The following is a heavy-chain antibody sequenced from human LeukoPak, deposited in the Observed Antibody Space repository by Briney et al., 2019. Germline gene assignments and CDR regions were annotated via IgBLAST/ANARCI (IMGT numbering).Heavy chain of an antibody. D-gene: IGHD3-10*01. CDR3: ARDRGVTGTAEGARFDY. V-gene: IGHV1-18*01. CDR2: ISAYNGNT. Sequence: ASVKVPCKASGYTFTSYGISWVRQAPGQGLEWMGWISAYNGNTNYAQKLQGRVTMTTDTSTSTAYMELRSLRSDDTAVYYCARDRGVTGTAEGARFDYWGQGTLVTVSS. CDR1: GYTFTSYG. J-gene: IGHJ4*02.